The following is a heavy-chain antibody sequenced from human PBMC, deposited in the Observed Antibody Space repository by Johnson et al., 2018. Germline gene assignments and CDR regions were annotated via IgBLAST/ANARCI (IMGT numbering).Heavy chain of an antibody. Sequence: QVQLVQSGGGVVQPGRSLRLPCAASGFTFSSYGMHWFRQSPGKGLEWVAVIWDDGSNKYYADSVKGRFTISKDNSKNTLYLQMNSLRAEDTAVYYCARARSWGIQLYYYYYGMDGWGQGTTVTVSS. CDR2: IWDDGSNK. CDR3: ARARSWGIQLYYYYYGMDG. V-gene: IGHV3-33*01. J-gene: IGHJ6*02. CDR1: GFTFSSYG. D-gene: IGHD5-18*01.